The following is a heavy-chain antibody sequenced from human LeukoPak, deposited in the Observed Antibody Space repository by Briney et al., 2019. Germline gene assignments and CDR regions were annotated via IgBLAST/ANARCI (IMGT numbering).Heavy chain of an antibody. CDR2: INSDGSST. V-gene: IGHV3-74*01. J-gene: IGHJ4*02. CDR3: ARASSSWYSFDY. CDR1: GFTFSSYW. D-gene: IGHD6-13*01. Sequence: GGSLRLSCAASGFTFSSYWMHWVRQAPGKGLVWVSRINSDGSSTSYADSVKGRVTISRDNAKNSLYLQLNSLRAEDTAVYFCARASSSWYSFDYWGQGTLVTVSS.